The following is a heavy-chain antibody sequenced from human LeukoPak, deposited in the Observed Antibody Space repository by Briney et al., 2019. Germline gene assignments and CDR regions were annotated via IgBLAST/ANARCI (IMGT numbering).Heavy chain of an antibody. CDR3: ARDNYDSSGPYYFDY. V-gene: IGHV3-48*04. J-gene: IGHJ4*02. Sequence: AGGSLRLSCAASGFTFSSYGMHWVRQAPGKGLEWVSYISSSGSTIYYADSVKGRFTISRDNARNSLYLQMNSLRAEDTAVYYCARDNYDSSGPYYFDYWGQGTLVTVSS. CDR2: ISSSGSTI. D-gene: IGHD3-22*01. CDR1: GFTFSSYG.